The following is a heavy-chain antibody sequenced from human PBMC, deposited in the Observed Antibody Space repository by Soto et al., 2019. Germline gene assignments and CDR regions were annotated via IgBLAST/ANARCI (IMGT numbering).Heavy chain of an antibody. Sequence: GESLRLACAASGFTFSSYSMSWVRQAPGKGLEWVSSISSSSSDIYYADSVKGPVTISKDNAKNSLYLQMNSLRAEEQDVYYCGRALGGSDRDAFDAWGQGTLVTVSS. J-gene: IGHJ3*01. CDR3: GRALGGSDRDAFDA. CDR1: GFTFSSYS. D-gene: IGHD3-16*01. V-gene: IGHV3-21*01. CDR2: ISSSSSDI.